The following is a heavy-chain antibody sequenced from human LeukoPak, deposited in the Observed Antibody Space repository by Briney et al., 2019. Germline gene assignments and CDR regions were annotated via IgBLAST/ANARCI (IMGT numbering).Heavy chain of an antibody. CDR3: ATDTPGDVDFGY. J-gene: IGHJ4*02. V-gene: IGHV3-48*03. Sequence: GGSPRLSCAASGFTFSSHDMNWVRQAPGKGLEWISYIGTSDTTTFYADSVKGRFSISRDNAKNSLYLQMNSLRVEDTAVYYCATDTPGDVDFGYWGQGTLVTVSS. CDR2: IGTSDTTT. CDR1: GFTFSSHD. D-gene: IGHD3-10*01.